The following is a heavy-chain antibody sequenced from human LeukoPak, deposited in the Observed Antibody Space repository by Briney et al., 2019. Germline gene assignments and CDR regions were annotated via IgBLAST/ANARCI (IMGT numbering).Heavy chain of an antibody. V-gene: IGHV3-11*01. D-gene: IGHD4-23*01. CDR3: ARDRGYGGNRPETFDI. J-gene: IGHJ3*02. Sequence: PGGSLRLSCAASGFTFTFYAMSWVRQAPGKGLEWVSYISANAFTTYYADSVKGRFTISRDNAKNSLYLQVNSLRAEDTAVYYCARDRGYGGNRPETFDIWGQGTMVTVSS. CDR1: GFTFTFYA. CDR2: ISANAFTT.